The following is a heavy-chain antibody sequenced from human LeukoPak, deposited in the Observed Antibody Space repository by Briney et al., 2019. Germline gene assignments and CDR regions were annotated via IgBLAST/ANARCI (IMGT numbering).Heavy chain of an antibody. CDR1: GDSVSSNIAT. CDR2: TYYRSQWHY. D-gene: IGHD6-13*01. V-gene: IGHV6-1*01. CDR3: ARERSSWYYLDY. J-gene: IGHJ4*02. Sequence: SQTLSLTCVISGDSVSSNIATCNWIRQSPSRGLEWLGRTYYRSQWHYDYAVSVRSRITINPDTSKNQFSLQLGSVTPEDTAVYFCARERSSWYYLDYWGQGMLVTVSS.